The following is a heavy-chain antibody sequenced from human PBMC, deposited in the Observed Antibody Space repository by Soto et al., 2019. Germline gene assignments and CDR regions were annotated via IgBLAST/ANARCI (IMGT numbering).Heavy chain of an antibody. CDR1: GGSISSSSYY. CDR3: ARDRYYVDTAMVPTEYYYYGMDV. Sequence: SETLSLTCTVSGGSISSSSYYWGWIRQPPGKGLEWIGSIYYSGSTNYNPSLKSRVTISVDTSKNQFSLKLSSVTAADTAVYYCARDRYYVDTAMVPTEYYYYGMDVWGQGTTVTVSS. J-gene: IGHJ6*02. D-gene: IGHD5-18*01. V-gene: IGHV4-39*07. CDR2: IYYSGST.